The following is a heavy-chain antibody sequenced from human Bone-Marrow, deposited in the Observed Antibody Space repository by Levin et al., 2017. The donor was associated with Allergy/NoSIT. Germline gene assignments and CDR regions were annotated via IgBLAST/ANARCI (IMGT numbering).Heavy chain of an antibody. CDR3: AKVATHYDFLRSRDYYYMDV. J-gene: IGHJ6*03. Sequence: GGSLRLSCGASEFTFINFGMSWVRQAPGEGLEWVSGISRSGGSTDYADSVKGRFTISRDNSKHTLSLQMNSLRAEDTAVYYCAKVATHYDFLRSRDYYYMDVWGKGTTVTVSS. CDR2: ISRSGGST. D-gene: IGHD3-3*01. CDR1: EFTFINFG. V-gene: IGHV3-23*01.